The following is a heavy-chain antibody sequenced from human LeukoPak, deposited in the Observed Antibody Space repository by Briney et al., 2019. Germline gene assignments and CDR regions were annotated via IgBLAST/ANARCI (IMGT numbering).Heavy chain of an antibody. V-gene: IGHV3-48*04. CDR1: GFSFRKYW. Sequence: PGGSLRLSCAASGFSFRKYWMSWVRQAPGKGLEWIADITISGHTKNYADSVKGRFTISRDNAGTSLYLQMNSLRVEDTGVYYCARGDPHADLWGQGTLVTVSS. CDR2: ITISGHTK. J-gene: IGHJ5*02. CDR3: ARGDPHADL.